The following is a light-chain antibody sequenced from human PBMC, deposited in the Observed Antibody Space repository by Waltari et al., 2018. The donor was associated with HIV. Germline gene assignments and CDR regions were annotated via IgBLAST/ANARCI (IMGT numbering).Light chain of an antibody. CDR1: QSVGSK. Sequence: EMVMTQSPATLSVSPGERATLSCRASQSVGSKLAWYQQKPGQAPRLLIYGASSRATVVSARFSGSGSVTEFTLTVSSLESEDFAVYYCQQYENWPYTFGQGTKLEIK. CDR2: GAS. CDR3: QQYENWPYT. J-gene: IGKJ2*01. V-gene: IGKV3-15*01.